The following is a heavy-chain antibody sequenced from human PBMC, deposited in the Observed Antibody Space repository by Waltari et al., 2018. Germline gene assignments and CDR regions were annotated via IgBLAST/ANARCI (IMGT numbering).Heavy chain of an antibody. CDR2: IYGGGST. Sequence: EVQLVESGGGLVQPGGSLRLSCAASGFTVSSNYMSWVRQAPGKGVVWVSVIYGGGSTYYSDAVKGRYTISRDNSKNTRYRQMNSLRAEDTAVYYCARDLAAADDYLGQGTLVTVSS. J-gene: IGHJ4*02. D-gene: IGHD6-13*01. CDR1: GFTVSSNY. CDR3: ARDLAAADDY. V-gene: IGHV3-66*02.